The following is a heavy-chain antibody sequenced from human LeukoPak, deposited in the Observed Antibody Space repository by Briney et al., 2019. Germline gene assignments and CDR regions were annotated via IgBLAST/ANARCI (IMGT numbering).Heavy chain of an antibody. CDR2: ISGSGGST. CDR1: GFTFSSYA. J-gene: IGHJ4*02. D-gene: IGHD6-13*01. CDR3: AKDLGYSSSWYYFDY. V-gene: IGHV3-23*01. Sequence: GGSLRLSCAASGFTFSSYAMSWVRQAPGKGLEWVSAISGSGGSTYYADSVKGRFTISRDISKNTLYLQMNSLRAEDTAVYYCAKDLGYSSSWYYFDYWGQGTLDTVSS.